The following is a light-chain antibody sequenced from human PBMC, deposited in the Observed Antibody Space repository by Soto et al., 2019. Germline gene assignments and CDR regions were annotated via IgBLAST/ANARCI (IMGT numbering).Light chain of an antibody. CDR2: AAS. Sequence: DIQMTQSPSSLSASVGDRVTITCRASQGIIDYLAWYQQKPGKAPKLLIYAASTLQSGVPSRLSGSGSGTDVTLTISGLEPDDVATYFCQKYNTAPQTFGQGTKVEIK. CDR1: QGIIDY. CDR3: QKYNTAPQT. J-gene: IGKJ1*01. V-gene: IGKV1-27*01.